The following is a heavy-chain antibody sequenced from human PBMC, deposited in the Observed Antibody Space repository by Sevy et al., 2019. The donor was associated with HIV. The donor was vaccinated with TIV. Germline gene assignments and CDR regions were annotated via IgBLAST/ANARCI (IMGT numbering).Heavy chain of an antibody. Sequence: ASVKVSCKASGYTFTSYGISWVRQAPGQGLEWMGWISAYNGNTNYAQKIQGRVTMTTDTSTSTAYMELRSLRSDDTAVYYCARVESSSSWYLGSYWGQGTLVTVSS. J-gene: IGHJ4*02. CDR3: ARVESSSSWYLGSY. CDR2: ISAYNGNT. V-gene: IGHV1-18*01. D-gene: IGHD6-13*01. CDR1: GYTFTSYG.